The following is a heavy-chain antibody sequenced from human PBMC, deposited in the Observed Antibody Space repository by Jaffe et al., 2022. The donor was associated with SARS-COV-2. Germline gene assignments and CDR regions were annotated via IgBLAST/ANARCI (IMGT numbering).Heavy chain of an antibody. D-gene: IGHD6-13*01. V-gene: IGHV3-21*01. Sequence: EVQLVESGGGLVKPGGSLRLSCAASGFTFSSYSMNWVRQAPGKGLEWVSSISSSSSYIYYADSVKGRFTISRDNAKNSLYLQMNSLRAEDTAVYYCARGITPGYSSLQSYYFDYWGQGTLVTVSS. J-gene: IGHJ4*02. CDR2: ISSSSSYI. CDR3: ARGITPGYSSLQSYYFDY. CDR1: GFTFSSYS.